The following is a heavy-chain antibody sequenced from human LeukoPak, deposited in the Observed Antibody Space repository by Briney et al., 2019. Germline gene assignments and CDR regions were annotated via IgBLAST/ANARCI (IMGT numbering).Heavy chain of an antibody. CDR3: AKGGSGTLHYYYGMDV. V-gene: IGHV3-23*01. J-gene: IGHJ6*02. CDR2: ISGSGGST. CDR1: GFTFSSYA. Sequence: PGGSLRLSCAASGFTFSSYAMSWVRQAPGKGLEWVSAISGSGGSTYYADSVKGRFTISRDNSKNTLYLQMNSLRAEDTAVYYCAKGGSGTLHYYYGMDVWGQGTTVTVSS. D-gene: IGHD3-10*01.